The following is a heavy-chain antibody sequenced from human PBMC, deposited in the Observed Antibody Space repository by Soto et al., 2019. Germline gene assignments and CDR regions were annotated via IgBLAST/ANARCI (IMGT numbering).Heavy chain of an antibody. CDR1: GYTFTIDG. CDR3: ARDVVTRYYYYGMDV. D-gene: IGHD2-21*02. V-gene: IGHV1-18*01. Sequence: SVKVSCKASGYTFTIDGSSWVSQAPGQGLEWMGWISAYNGNTNYAQKLQGRVTMTTDTSTSTAYMELRSLRSDDTAVYYCARDVVTRYYYYGMDVWGQGTTVTVSS. CDR2: ISAYNGNT. J-gene: IGHJ6*02.